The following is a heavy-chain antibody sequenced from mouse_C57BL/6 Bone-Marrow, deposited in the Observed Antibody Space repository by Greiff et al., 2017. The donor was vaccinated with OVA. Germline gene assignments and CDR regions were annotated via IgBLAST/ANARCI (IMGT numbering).Heavy chain of an antibody. D-gene: IGHD2-4*01. CDR1: GYTFTDYE. V-gene: IGHV1-15*01. J-gene: IGHJ4*01. Sequence: VKLQESGAELVRPGASVTLSCKASGYTFTDYEMHWVKQTPVHGLEWIGAIDPETGGTAYNQKFKGKAILTADKSSSTAYMELRSLTSEDSAVYYCTRYDYDGDYAMDYWGQGTSVTVSS. CDR2: IDPETGGT. CDR3: TRYDYDGDYAMDY.